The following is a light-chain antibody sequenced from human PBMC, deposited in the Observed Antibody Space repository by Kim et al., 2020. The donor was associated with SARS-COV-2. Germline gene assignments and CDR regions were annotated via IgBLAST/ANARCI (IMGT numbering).Light chain of an antibody. CDR2: AAS. CDR1: QDIRNE. Sequence: ATIGDRVTSTCRASQDIRNELGRYQQKPGKAPELLSDAASSLQSGVPSRFAGSGSGTDFTLTISSLQPEDFATYYCLQDYNYPYTFGQGTKLEI. V-gene: IGKV1-6*01. CDR3: LQDYNYPYT. J-gene: IGKJ2*01.